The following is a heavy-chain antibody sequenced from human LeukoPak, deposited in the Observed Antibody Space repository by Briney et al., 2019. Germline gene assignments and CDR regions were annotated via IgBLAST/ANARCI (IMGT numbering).Heavy chain of an antibody. CDR3: AKDPNTGYYGYADY. V-gene: IGHV3-23*01. D-gene: IGHD2/OR15-2a*01. J-gene: IGHJ4*02. Sequence: GGSLRLSCAASGFTFSIYAMTWVRQAPGKGLEWVSAISGSGGSTYYADSVKGRFTISRDNSKNTLYLQMNSLRAEDTAVYYCAKDPNTGYYGYADYWGQGTLVTVSS. CDR1: GFTFSIYA. CDR2: ISGSGGST.